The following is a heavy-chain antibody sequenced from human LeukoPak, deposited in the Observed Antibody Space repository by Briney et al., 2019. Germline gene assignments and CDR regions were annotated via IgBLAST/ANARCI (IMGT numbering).Heavy chain of an antibody. D-gene: IGHD3-22*01. V-gene: IGHV3-21*04. CDR1: GFTSSSYS. J-gene: IGHJ5*02. CDR2: ISSSSSYI. Sequence: GGSLRLSCAASGFTSSSYSMNWVRQAPGKGLEWVSSISSSSSYIYYADSVKGRFTISRDNSKNTLYLQMNSLRAEDTAVYYCAKEVVVITTGNWFDPWGQGTLVTVSS. CDR3: AKEVVVITTGNWFDP.